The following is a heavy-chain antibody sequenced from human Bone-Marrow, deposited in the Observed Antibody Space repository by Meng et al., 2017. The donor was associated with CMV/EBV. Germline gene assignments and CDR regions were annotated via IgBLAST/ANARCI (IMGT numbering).Heavy chain of an antibody. D-gene: IGHD6-13*01. CDR1: GFTFNSYA. CDR3: ARELADYSSSWYLVNWFDP. V-gene: IGHV3-23*01. J-gene: IGHJ5*02. CDR2: ISDSGGST. Sequence: GESLKISCAASGFTFNSYAMSWVRQAPGKGLEWVSGISDSGGSTYYADSVKGRFTISRDNSKNTLYLQMNSLRAEDTAVYYCARELADYSSSWYLVNWFDPWGQGTLVTVSS.